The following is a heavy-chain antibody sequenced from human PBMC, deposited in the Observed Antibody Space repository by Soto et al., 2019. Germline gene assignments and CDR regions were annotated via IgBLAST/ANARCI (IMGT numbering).Heavy chain of an antibody. CDR2: INAGNGNT. V-gene: IGHV1-3*01. J-gene: IGHJ6*02. Sequence: ASVKVSCKASGYTFTSYAMHWVRQAPGQRLEWMGWINAGNGNTKYSQKFQGRVTITRDTSASTAYMELSSLRSEDTAVYYCARSLDVLRFLEWSYYGMDVWGQGTTVTV. CDR3: ARSLDVLRFLEWSYYGMDV. D-gene: IGHD3-3*01. CDR1: GYTFTSYA.